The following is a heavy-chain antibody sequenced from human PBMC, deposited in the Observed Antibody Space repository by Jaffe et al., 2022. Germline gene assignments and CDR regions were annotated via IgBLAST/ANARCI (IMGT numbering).Heavy chain of an antibody. J-gene: IGHJ5*02. CDR2: IYHSGST. Sequence: QVQLQESGPGLVKPSETLSLTCAVSGYSISSGYYWGWIRQPPGKGLEWIGSIYHSGSTYYNPSLKSRVTISVDTSKNQFSLKLSSVTAADTAVYYCASNVHDYGDYVGWFDPWGQGTLVTVSS. CDR3: ASNVHDYGDYVGWFDP. D-gene: IGHD4-17*01. V-gene: IGHV4-38-2*01. CDR1: GYSISSGYY.